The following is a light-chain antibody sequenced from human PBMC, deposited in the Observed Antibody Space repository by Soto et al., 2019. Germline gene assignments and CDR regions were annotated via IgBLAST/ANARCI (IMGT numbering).Light chain of an antibody. J-gene: IGLJ2*01. V-gene: IGLV2-14*03. CDR1: SSDIGAYNF. Sequence: QSVLTQPASGSGSPGQSITISCTGTSSDIGAYNFVSWYQQHPGKAPKPILYDVNIRPSGVSNRFSGSRSGNTASLTISGLQAEDEADYYCTSWTTSTTMIFGGGTKVTVL. CDR2: DVN. CDR3: TSWTTSTTMI.